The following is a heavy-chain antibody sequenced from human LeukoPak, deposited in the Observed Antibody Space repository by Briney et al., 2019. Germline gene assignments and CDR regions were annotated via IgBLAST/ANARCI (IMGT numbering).Heavy chain of an antibody. V-gene: IGHV1-69*05. J-gene: IGHJ4*02. Sequence: GASVKVSCKASGYTFTSYGISWVREAPGQGLEWMGGIIPIFGTANYAQKFQGRVTITTDESTSTAYMELSSLRSEDTAVYYCARDDTVAGFDYWGQGTLVTVSS. D-gene: IGHD6-19*01. CDR2: IIPIFGTA. CDR1: GYTFTSYG. CDR3: ARDDTVAGFDY.